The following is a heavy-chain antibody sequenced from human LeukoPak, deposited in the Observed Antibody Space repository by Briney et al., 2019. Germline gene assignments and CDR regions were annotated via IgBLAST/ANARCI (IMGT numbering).Heavy chain of an antibody. CDR2: IAQSARHT. CDR1: GFSFSTYA. D-gene: IGHD6-19*01. V-gene: IGHV3-23*01. CDR3: AKLRQWLSDS. J-gene: IGHJ4*02. Sequence: GGSLRLSCAASGFSFSTYAMTWVRQAPGKGLEWVSGIAQSARHTYYADSVTGRFTTSRDNSKNTLYLQMNSLRAEDTAVYYCAKLRQWLSDSWGQGTLVTVSS.